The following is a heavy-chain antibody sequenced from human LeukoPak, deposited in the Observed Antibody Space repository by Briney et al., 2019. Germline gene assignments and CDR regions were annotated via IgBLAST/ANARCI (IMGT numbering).Heavy chain of an antibody. J-gene: IGHJ4*02. V-gene: IGHV3-15*01. CDR2: IKSKTDGGAT. CDR1: GFTFSNAW. CDR3: AKDWGAYDSSGYYFASYYFDY. Sequence: GGSLRLSCAASGFTFSNAWMSWVRQAPGKGLEWVGRIKSKTDGGATDYAAPVKGRFTISRDNSKNTLYLQMNSLRAEDTAVYYCAKDWGAYDSSGYYFASYYFDYWGQGTLVTVSS. D-gene: IGHD3-22*01.